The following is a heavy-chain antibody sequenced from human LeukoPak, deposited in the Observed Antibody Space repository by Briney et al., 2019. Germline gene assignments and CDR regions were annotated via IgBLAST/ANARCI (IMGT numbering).Heavy chain of an antibody. V-gene: IGHV3-21*01. CDR2: ISSSSSYI. CDR1: GFTFSTYS. J-gene: IGHJ4*02. D-gene: IGHD6-6*01. Sequence: PGKSLRLSCAASGFTFSTYSMNWVRQAPGKGLEWVSSISSSSSYIYYADSVKGRFTISRDNAKNTLYLQMNSLRAEDTAVYYCARGLSGYASSLGYWGQGTLVTVSA. CDR3: ARGLSGYASSLGY.